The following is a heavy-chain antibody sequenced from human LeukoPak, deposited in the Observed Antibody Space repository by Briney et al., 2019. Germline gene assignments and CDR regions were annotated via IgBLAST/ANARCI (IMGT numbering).Heavy chain of an antibody. J-gene: IGHJ3*02. Sequence: GGSLRLSCVASAFTFNNYWMHWVRQAPGKGLEWVAVISYDGSNKYYADSVKGRFTISRDNSKNTLYLQMNSLRAEDTAVYYCARWDAFDIWGQGTMVTVSS. CDR3: ARWDAFDI. CDR2: ISYDGSNK. CDR1: AFTFNNYW. V-gene: IGHV3-30-3*01.